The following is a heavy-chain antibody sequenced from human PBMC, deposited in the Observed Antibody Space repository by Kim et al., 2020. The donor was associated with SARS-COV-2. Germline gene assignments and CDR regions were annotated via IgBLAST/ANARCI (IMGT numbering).Heavy chain of an antibody. J-gene: IGHJ5*02. Sequence: GGSLRLSCASSGFTFTNYCMHWVRQAPGKGLEWVAIIAFDGTNEYYADSVRGRFTISRDNSKNTLYLQTRSLRVEDTAVYYCARETYYYDTSGESTRWFDRWGQGTRVTVSS. V-gene: IGHV3-33*05. CDR1: GFTFTNYC. CDR3: ARETYYYDTSGESTRWFDR. D-gene: IGHD3-22*01. CDR2: IAFDGTNE.